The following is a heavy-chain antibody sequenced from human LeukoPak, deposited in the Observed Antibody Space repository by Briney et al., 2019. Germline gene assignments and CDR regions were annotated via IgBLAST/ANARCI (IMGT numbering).Heavy chain of an antibody. CDR3: ARGKSGRITIFGVVL. Sequence: PGGSLRLSCAASGFSLSSYDMNWVPQAPGKGLEWVSSIIGSGDTIYYADSVKGRFTISRDNAKNSLYLQMNSLKAEDTAVYYCARGKSGRITIFGVVLWGQGTLVTVSS. CDR2: IIGSGDTI. CDR1: GFSLSSYD. V-gene: IGHV3-48*03. J-gene: IGHJ4*02. D-gene: IGHD3-3*01.